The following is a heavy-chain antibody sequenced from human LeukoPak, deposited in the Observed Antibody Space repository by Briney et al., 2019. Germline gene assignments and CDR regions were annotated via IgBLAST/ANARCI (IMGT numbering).Heavy chain of an antibody. J-gene: IGHJ5*02. CDR3: ARASFWESPINWFAP. V-gene: IGHV1-2*02. CDR2: INPNSGGT. CDR1: GYIFTDYY. D-gene: IGHD3-16*01. Sequence: ASVKVSCKASGYIFTDYYMYWVRQAPGQGPEWMGWINPNSGGTNYAQKFQGRVTMTRDTSTSTAYMELSRLKSDDTAVYYCARASFWESPINWFAPWGQGTLVTVSS.